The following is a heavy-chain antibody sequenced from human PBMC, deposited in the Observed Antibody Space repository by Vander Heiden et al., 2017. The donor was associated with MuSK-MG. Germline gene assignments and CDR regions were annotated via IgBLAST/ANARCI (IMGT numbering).Heavy chain of an antibody. J-gene: IGHJ4*02. CDR2: IITIFGTA. CDR3: ARGSDDYGAGSPPFDY. V-gene: IGHV1-69*01. D-gene: IGHD3-10*01. CDR1: GGTFSSYA. Sequence: QVQLVQSGAEVKKPGSSVKVSCKASGGTFSSYAISWVRQAPGQGLEWMGGIITIFGTANYAQKGQGRVTITADESTSTADMERSSMRSEETAVYYCARGSDDYGAGSPPFDYWGQGTLVTVCS.